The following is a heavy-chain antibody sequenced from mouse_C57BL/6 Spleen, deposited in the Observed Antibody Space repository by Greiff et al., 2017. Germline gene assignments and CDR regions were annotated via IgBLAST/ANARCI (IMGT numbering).Heavy chain of an antibody. Sequence: EVKLVESGGGLVKPGGSLKLSCAASGFTFSSYAMSWVRQTPEKRLEWVATISAGGSYTYYPDNVKGRFTISRDNAKNNLYLQMSHLKSEDTAMYYCARDQGVFAYWGQGTLVTVSA. V-gene: IGHV5-4*01. CDR1: GFTFSSYA. CDR3: ARDQGVFAY. J-gene: IGHJ3*01. D-gene: IGHD3-2*02. CDR2: ISAGGSYT.